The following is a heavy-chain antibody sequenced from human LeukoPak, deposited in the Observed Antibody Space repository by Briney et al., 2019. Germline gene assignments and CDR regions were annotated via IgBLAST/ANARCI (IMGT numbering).Heavy chain of an antibody. CDR2: IHDTGST. J-gene: IGHJ4*02. CDR3: ARFSSGCSTSSCYLTY. V-gene: IGHV4-59*11. CDR1: GGSLSSHY. Sequence: SETLSLTSSVSGGSLSSHYWSWIRQPPGKGLELIGQIHDTGSTFYNPSLRGRVTISLDTSNNQFSLKLTSMTAADTAVYYCARFSSGCSTSSCYLTYWGQGTLVTVS. D-gene: IGHD2-2*01.